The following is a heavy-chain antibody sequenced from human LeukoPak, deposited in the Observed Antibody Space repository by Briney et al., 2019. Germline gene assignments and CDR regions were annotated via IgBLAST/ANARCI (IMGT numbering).Heavy chain of an antibody. Sequence: GGSLRLSCAASGFTFSSYSMNWVRQAPGKGLEWVGFIRSKAYGATIEYAASVKGRFTISRDDSKSIAYLQMNSLKTEDTAVYYCTRGPPGVTVTYFQHWGQGTLVTVSS. V-gene: IGHV3-49*04. CDR1: GFTFSSYS. CDR3: TRGPPGVTVTYFQH. CDR2: IRSKAYGATI. J-gene: IGHJ1*01. D-gene: IGHD4-11*01.